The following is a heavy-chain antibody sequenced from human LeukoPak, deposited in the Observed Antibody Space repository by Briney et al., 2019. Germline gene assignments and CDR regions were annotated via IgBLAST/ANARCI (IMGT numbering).Heavy chain of an antibody. CDR3: ARTITVAGKYYFDY. V-gene: IGHV4-61*02. CDR2: IYTSGST. J-gene: IGHJ4*02. Sequence: SETLSLTCTVSGGSISSDSYYWSWIRQPAGKGLEWIGRIYTSGSTNYNPSLKSRVTISVDTSKNQFSLTLSSVAAADTAVYYCARTITVAGKYYFDYWGQGTLVTVSS. D-gene: IGHD6-19*01. CDR1: GGSISSDSYY.